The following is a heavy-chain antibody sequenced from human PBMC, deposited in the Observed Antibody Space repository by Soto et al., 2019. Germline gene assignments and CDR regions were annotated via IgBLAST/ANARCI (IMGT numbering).Heavy chain of an antibody. CDR3: ARSDCYGVCRGKWLDP. V-gene: IGHV4-4*02. D-gene: IGHD2-21*02. Sequence: QVQLQESGPGLVKPSGTLSLTCAVSGGSISSDDWWTWVRQTPGKGLEWIGEISHSGTTNYNPSLMGRVTIAVDTAKSQFSLRLDSVTAADTAVYYCARSDCYGVCRGKWLDPWGQGILVTVSS. J-gene: IGHJ5*02. CDR2: ISHSGTT. CDR1: GGSISSDDW.